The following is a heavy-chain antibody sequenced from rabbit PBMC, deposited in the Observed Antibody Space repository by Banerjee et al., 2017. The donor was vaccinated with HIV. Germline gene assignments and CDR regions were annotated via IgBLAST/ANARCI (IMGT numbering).Heavy chain of an antibody. CDR1: GLDFSSSYW. V-gene: IGHV1S40*01. CDR3: ARNEYTGTAYDL. CDR2: IYTGNGST. D-gene: IGHD7-1*01. Sequence: QSLEESGGDLVKPGASLTLTCTASGLDFSSSYWICWVRQAPGKGLEWIACIYTGNGSTYYANWAKGRFTISKTSSTTVTLQMASLTAADTATYFCARNEYTGTAYDLWGQGTLVTVS. J-gene: IGHJ4*01.